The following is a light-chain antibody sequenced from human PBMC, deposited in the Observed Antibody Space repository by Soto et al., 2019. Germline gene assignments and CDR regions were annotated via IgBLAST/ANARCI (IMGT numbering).Light chain of an antibody. CDR1: QSVLYSSNNQNY. J-gene: IGKJ1*01. CDR3: QQYYSTPRT. Sequence: DIVMTQSPDSLAVSLGERANINCKSSQSVLYSSNNQNYLAWYQQKPGQPPKLLIYWASTRESGVPDRFSGSGSGTDFTLTINSLQAEDVAVYYCQQYYSTPRTFGQGTKVEIK. CDR2: WAS. V-gene: IGKV4-1*01.